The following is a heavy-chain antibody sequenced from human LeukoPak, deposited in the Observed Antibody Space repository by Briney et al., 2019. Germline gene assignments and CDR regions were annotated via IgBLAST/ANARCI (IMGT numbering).Heavy chain of an antibody. CDR2: MSYDGSNK. CDR1: GFTFGSYG. Sequence: GTSLRLSCAASGFTFGSYGMHWVRQAPGKGLEWVAVMSYDGSNKYYGDSVKGRFTISRDNSKNTLYLQMDSLRAEDTAVYYCAKDKIGGYCSGASCYAGYYFYGMEVWGQGTTVTVSS. V-gene: IGHV3-30*18. J-gene: IGHJ6*02. D-gene: IGHD2-15*01. CDR3: AKDKIGGYCSGASCYAGYYFYGMEV.